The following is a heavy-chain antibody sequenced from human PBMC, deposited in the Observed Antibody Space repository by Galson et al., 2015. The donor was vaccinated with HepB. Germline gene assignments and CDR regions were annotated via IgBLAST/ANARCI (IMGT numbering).Heavy chain of an antibody. CDR2: IYPGDSDT. J-gene: IGHJ3*02. V-gene: IGHV5-51*01. CDR3: ARNYHGSGSDALSI. CDR1: GFSFSNYW. D-gene: IGHD3-10*01. Sequence: QSGAEVKKPGEFLKISCQGSGFSFSNYWIAWVRQIPGKGLEWMGIIYPGDSDTRYNPSFQGQITISADKFISTAYLQWSSLQASDTAMYYCARNYHGSGSDALSIWGQGTMVTVSS.